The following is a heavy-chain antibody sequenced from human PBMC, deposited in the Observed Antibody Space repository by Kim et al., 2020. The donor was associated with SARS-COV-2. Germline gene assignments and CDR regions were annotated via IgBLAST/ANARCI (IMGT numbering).Heavy chain of an antibody. CDR3: TFVTAVVVPAAHL. CDR2: IRSKAYGGTT. CDR1: GFTFGDYA. D-gene: IGHD2-2*01. Sequence: GGSLRLSCTASGFTFGDYAMSWVRQAPGKGLEWVGFIRSKAYGGTTEYAASVKGRFTISRDDSKSIAYLQMNSLKTEDTAVYYCTFVTAVVVPAAHLWGQGTLVTVSS. J-gene: IGHJ4*02. V-gene: IGHV3-49*04.